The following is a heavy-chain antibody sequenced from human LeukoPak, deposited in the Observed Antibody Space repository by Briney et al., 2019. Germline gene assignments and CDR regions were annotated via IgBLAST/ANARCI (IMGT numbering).Heavy chain of an antibody. CDR3: AKDGQL. CDR2: NSGSGGST. D-gene: IGHD5-24*01. CDR1: GFTFSSYG. J-gene: IGHJ4*02. Sequence: GGSLRLSCTASGFTFSSYGMSWVRQAPGKGLEWVSTNSGSGGSTYYADSVQGRFTISRDNSKNTLFLQMHSLRVEDTAVYYCAKDGQLRGQGTLVTVSS. V-gene: IGHV3-23*01.